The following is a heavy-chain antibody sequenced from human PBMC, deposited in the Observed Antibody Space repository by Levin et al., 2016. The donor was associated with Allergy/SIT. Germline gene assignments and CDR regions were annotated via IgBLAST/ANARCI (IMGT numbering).Heavy chain of an antibody. V-gene: IGHV1-18*01. CDR3: ARDPRPRTGYSPGGMDV. CDR2: ISAYNGKA. Sequence: ASVKVSCKASNYTFSRYDITWVRQAPGQGLEWMGWISAYNGKAVYAQKVEDRVTMTTDPSTRTVYMELRSLRSEDTAVYYCARDPRPRTGYSPGGMDVWGQGTTVTVSS. J-gene: IGHJ6*02. CDR1: NYTFSRYD. D-gene: IGHD5-12*01.